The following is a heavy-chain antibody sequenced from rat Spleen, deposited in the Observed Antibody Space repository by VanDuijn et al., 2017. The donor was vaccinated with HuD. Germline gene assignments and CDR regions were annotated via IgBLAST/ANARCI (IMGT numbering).Heavy chain of an antibody. CDR1: GFTFSNYG. J-gene: IGHJ2*01. CDR3: TTLDY. CDR2: ISYDGGST. Sequence: EVQLVESGGGLVQPGRSLKLSCSVSGFTFSNYGMAWVRQAPKKGLEWVAYISYDGGSTYYRDSVKGRFTISRDKAKSTLFLQMDSLRSEDTATYYCTTLDYWGQGVMVTVSS. V-gene: IGHV5-29*01.